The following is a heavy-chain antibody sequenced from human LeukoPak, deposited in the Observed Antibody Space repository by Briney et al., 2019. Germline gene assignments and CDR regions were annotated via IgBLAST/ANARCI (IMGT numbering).Heavy chain of an antibody. CDR2: ISAYYDNT. V-gene: IGHV1-18*01. Sequence: ASVKVSXKASGYTFTDYGISWVRQAPGQGLEWMGWISAYYDNTNYAQKLQGRVTMTTDTSTTTAYMELRSLRSDDTAMYYCARDGVRVPAAVDYWGQGTLVTVSS. J-gene: IGHJ4*02. D-gene: IGHD2-2*01. CDR1: GYTFTDYG. CDR3: ARDGVRVPAAVDY.